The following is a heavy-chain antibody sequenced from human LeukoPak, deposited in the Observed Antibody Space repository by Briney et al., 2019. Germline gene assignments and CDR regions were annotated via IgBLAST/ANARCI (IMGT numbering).Heavy chain of an antibody. V-gene: IGHV3-23*01. CDR1: GFTFSSYA. D-gene: IGHD3-9*01. Sequence: GGSLRLSCAASGFTFSSYAMSWVRQAPGKGLEWVSAISGSGGSTYYADSVKGRFTISRDNSKNTLYLQMNSLRAEDTAVYYCAKVWRLLRYFDWLYRKRGYYFDYWGQGTLVTVSS. CDR2: ISGSGGST. CDR3: AKVWRLLRYFDWLYRKRGYYFDY. J-gene: IGHJ4*02.